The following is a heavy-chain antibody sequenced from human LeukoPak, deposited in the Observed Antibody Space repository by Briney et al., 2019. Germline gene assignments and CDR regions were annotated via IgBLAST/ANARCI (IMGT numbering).Heavy chain of an antibody. D-gene: IGHD4-17*01. CDR2: IYYSGST. V-gene: IGHV4-30-4*01. J-gene: IGHJ5*02. CDR3: ARYQTVTTLLWFDP. Sequence: SEILSLTCTVSGGSISSGDYYWSWIRQPPGKGLEWIGYIYYSGSTYYNPSLKSRVTISVDTSKNQFSLKLSSVTAADTAVYYCARYQTVTTLLWFDPWGQGTLVTVSS. CDR1: GGSISSGDYY.